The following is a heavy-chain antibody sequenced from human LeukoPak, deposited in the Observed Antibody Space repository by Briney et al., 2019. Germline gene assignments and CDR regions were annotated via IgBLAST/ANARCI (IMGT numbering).Heavy chain of an antibody. V-gene: IGHV1-8*01. J-gene: IGHJ6*02. CDR1: GYTFTSYD. CDR2: MNPNSGDT. Sequence: ASVKVSCKASGYTFTSYDINWVRQATGQGLEWMGWMNPNSGDTGYAQKFQGRVTMTRSTSISTVYMELSSLRSEDTAVYYCARFMGSGVNIRYYYSGYGMDVWGQGTTVTVSS. D-gene: IGHD3-10*01. CDR3: ARFMGSGVNIRYYYSGYGMDV.